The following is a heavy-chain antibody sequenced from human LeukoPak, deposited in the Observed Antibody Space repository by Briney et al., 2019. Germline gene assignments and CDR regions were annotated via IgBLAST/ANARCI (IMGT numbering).Heavy chain of an antibody. J-gene: IGHJ4*02. V-gene: IGHV1-24*01. CDR1: GYTLTELS. D-gene: IGHD2-2*01. CDR3: AALGPVVPAALVDY. Sequence: ASVKVSRKVSGYTLTELSMHWVRQAPGKGLEWMGGFDPEDGETIYAQKFQGRVTMTEDTSTDTAYMELSSLRSEDTAVYYCAALGPVVPAALVDYWGQGTLVTVSS. CDR2: FDPEDGET.